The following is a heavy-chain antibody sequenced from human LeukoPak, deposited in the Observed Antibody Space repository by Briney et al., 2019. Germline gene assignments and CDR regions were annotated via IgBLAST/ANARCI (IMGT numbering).Heavy chain of an antibody. CDR1: GFTFSSYA. V-gene: IGHV3-23*01. CDR2: ISGSGGST. D-gene: IGHD6-19*01. Sequence: GGSLRLSCAASGFTFSSYAMSWVRQAPGEGLEWVSAISGSGGSTYYADSVKGRFTISRDNSKNTLYLQMNSLRAEDTAVYYCAKDLYKVAVAGTADYWGQGTLVTVSS. CDR3: AKDLYKVAVAGTADY. J-gene: IGHJ4*02.